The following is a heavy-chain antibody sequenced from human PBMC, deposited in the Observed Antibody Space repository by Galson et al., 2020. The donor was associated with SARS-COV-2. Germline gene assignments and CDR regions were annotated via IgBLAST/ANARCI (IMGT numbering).Heavy chain of an antibody. CDR3: ARDQGGGSYGLGCDY. D-gene: IGHD1-26*01. J-gene: IGHJ4*02. CDR2: INPNSGGT. V-gene: IGHV1-2*02. CDR1: GYTFTDYY. Sequence: ASVKVSCKASGYTFTDYYMHWVRQAPGQGLEWMGWINPNSGGTNYAQKFQGRVTMTRDVSTSTAYMELSRLRSDDTAVYYCARDQGGGSYGLGCDYWGQGTLVTVSS.